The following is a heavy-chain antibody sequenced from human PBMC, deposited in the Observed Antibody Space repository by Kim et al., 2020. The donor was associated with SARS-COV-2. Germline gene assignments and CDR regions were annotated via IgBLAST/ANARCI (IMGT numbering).Heavy chain of an antibody. J-gene: IGHJ3*02. CDR2: IYYSGST. Sequence: SETLSLTCTVSGGSVSSGSYYWSWIRQPPGKGLEWIGYIYYSGSTNYNPSLKSRVTISVDTSKNQFSLKLSSVTAADTAVYYCARDSRADIVVVVADAFDIWGQGTMVTVSS. CDR1: GGSVSSGSYY. CDR3: ARDSRADIVVVVADAFDI. D-gene: IGHD2-15*01. V-gene: IGHV4-61*01.